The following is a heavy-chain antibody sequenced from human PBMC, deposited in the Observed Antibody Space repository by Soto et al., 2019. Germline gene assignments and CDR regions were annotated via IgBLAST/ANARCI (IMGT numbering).Heavy chain of an antibody. CDR2: IYYSGST. Sequence: SETLSLTCTVSGGSVSTGSYYWSWIRQPPGKGLEWIGYIYYSGSTNYNPSLKSRVTISVGTSRNQFSLKLSSVTAADTAMYYCARGGGYSAYDYATFDYWGQGTLVTVSS. CDR3: ARGGGYSAYDYATFDY. V-gene: IGHV4-61*01. J-gene: IGHJ4*02. D-gene: IGHD5-12*01. CDR1: GGSVSTGSYY.